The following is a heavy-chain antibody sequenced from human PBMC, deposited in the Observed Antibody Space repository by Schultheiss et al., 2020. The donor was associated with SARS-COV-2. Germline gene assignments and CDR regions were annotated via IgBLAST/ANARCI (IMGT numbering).Heavy chain of an antibody. Sequence: GGSLRLSCAASGFTFSSYAMSWVRQAPGKGLEWVSGISWNSGSIGYADSVKGRFTISRDNAKNSLYLQMNSLRAEDTALYYCAKDILRGGEDLDYGDYYYYGMDVWGQGTTVTVSS. CDR1: GFTFSSYA. CDR2: ISWNSGSI. J-gene: IGHJ6*02. V-gene: IGHV3-9*01. CDR3: AKDILRGGEDLDYGDYYYYGMDV. D-gene: IGHD4-17*01.